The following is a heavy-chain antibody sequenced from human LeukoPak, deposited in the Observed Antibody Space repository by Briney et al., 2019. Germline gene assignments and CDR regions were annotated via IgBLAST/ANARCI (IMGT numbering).Heavy chain of an antibody. V-gene: IGHV3-33*01. CDR2: IWYDGSNK. CDR1: GFTFSSYG. D-gene: IGHD1-26*01. CDR3: ARLKSGSYSVDY. Sequence: GGSLRLSCAASGFTFSSYGMHWVRQAPGKGLEWVAVIWYDGSNKYYADSVKGRFTISRDNSKNTLYLQMNSLRAEDTAVYYCARLKSGSYSVDYWGQGILVTVSS. J-gene: IGHJ4*02.